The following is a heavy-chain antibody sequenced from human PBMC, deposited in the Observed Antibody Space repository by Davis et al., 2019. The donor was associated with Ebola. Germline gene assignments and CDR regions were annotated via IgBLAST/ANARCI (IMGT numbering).Heavy chain of an antibody. D-gene: IGHD6-13*01. Sequence: GGSLRLSCAASGFTFSSHAMHWVRQAPGKGLEWVAVISYDGSNKYYADSVKGRFTISRDNSKNTLYLQMNSLRAEDTAVYYCARSSIAADWGQGTLVTVSS. CDR2: ISYDGSNK. J-gene: IGHJ4*02. CDR3: ARSSIAAD. V-gene: IGHV3-30-3*01. CDR1: GFTFSSHA.